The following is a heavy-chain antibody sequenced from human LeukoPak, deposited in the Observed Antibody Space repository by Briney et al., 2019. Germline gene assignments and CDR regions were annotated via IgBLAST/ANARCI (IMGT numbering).Heavy chain of an antibody. J-gene: IGHJ5*02. Sequence: PSETLSLTCAVYGGSFSGYYWSWIRQPPGKGLEWIGEISHSGNTNYNPSLESRVTMSVDTSRSQFSLKLTSVTAADTAMYFCARHFLTKFGATGNWFDPWGQGTLVTVSS. V-gene: IGHV4-34*01. CDR2: ISHSGNT. CDR1: GGSFSGYY. D-gene: IGHD1-26*01. CDR3: ARHFLTKFGATGNWFDP.